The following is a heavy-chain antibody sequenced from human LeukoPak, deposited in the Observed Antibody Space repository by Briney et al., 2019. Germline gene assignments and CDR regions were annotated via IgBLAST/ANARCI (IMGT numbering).Heavy chain of an antibody. D-gene: IGHD2-8*02. Sequence: GGSLRLSCAASGFTFSNYCMSWVRQAPGKGLEWVVNIKQDGSEKYYVDSGKGRFTISRDNAKNSLYLQMNSLRAEDTAVYYCARPHNFWWVGNDAFDIWGQGTMVTVSS. CDR1: GFTFSNYC. J-gene: IGHJ3*02. CDR2: IKQDGSEK. CDR3: ARPHNFWWVGNDAFDI. V-gene: IGHV3-7*01.